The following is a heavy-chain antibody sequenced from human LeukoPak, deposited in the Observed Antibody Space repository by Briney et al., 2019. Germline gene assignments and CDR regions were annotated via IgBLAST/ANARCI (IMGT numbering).Heavy chain of an antibody. Sequence: GGSLRLSCAASGFTFSSYWIHWVRQAPGKGLVWVSRINSDGSSTSYADSVKGRFTISRDNAKNTLYLQMNSLRAEDTAVYYCGRGPYCSGGTCYGGGHWFGPWGQGTLVTVSS. J-gene: IGHJ5*02. CDR2: INSDGSST. CDR3: GRGPYCSGGTCYGGGHWFGP. CDR1: GFTFSSYW. D-gene: IGHD2-15*01. V-gene: IGHV3-74*01.